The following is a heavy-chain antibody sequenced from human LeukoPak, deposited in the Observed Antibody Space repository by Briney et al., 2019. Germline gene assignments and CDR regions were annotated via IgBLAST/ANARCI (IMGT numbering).Heavy chain of an antibody. CDR1: GYSISSGYY. V-gene: IGHV4-38-2*01. Sequence: SDTLSLTCAVSGYSISSGYYWGWIRQPQGKGLEWIGSIYHSGSTYYNPSLKSRVTISVDTSKNQFSLKLSSVTAADTAVYYCARLGHHRYSSSWYDRPANWFDPWGQGTLVTVSS. J-gene: IGHJ5*02. CDR3: ARLGHHRYSSSWYDRPANWFDP. CDR2: IYHSGST. D-gene: IGHD6-13*01.